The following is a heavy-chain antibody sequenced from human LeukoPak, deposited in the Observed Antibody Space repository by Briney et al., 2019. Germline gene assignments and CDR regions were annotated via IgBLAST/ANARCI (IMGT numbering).Heavy chain of an antibody. CDR1: GYTFTGYY. CDR3: ARGEYSSGWNGVLLY. Sequence: ASVKVSCKASGYTFTGYYMNWVRQAPGQGLEWMGWINPNSGGTNYAQKFQGRVTMTRDTSISTAYMELSRLRSDDTAVYYCARGEYSSGWNGVLLYWGQGTLVTVSS. V-gene: IGHV1-2*02. J-gene: IGHJ4*02. CDR2: INPNSGGT. D-gene: IGHD6-19*01.